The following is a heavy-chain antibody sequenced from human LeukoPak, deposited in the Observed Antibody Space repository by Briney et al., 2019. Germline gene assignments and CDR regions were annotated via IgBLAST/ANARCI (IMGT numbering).Heavy chain of an antibody. CDR1: GFTFGSYA. Sequence: GGSLRLSCAASGFTFGSYAMYGVREAPGKGLEWVSGIFGSGGSAHYADSVKGRFTISRDNSKNTVYLQMDSLRVEDTAIYYCAKTTTGYSSGRYPAWPIDYWGQGTLVTVSS. V-gene: IGHV3-23*01. CDR3: AKTTTGYSSGRYPAWPIDY. J-gene: IGHJ4*02. D-gene: IGHD2-15*01. CDR2: IFGSGGSA.